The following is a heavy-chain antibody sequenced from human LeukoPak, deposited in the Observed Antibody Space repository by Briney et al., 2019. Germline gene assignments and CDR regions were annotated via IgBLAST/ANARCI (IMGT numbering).Heavy chain of an antibody. CDR2: ISESDGTT. Sequence: GGSLRLSCAASGFSFTSYVMSWVRQAPGKGLEWLSRISESDGTTHYADSVQGRFTISRDNSENTLFLQMISLRVDDTAVYYCAKGGWLDNWGQGTLVTVSS. CDR1: GFSFTSYV. J-gene: IGHJ4*02. CDR3: AKGGWLDN. D-gene: IGHD2-15*01. V-gene: IGHV3-23*01.